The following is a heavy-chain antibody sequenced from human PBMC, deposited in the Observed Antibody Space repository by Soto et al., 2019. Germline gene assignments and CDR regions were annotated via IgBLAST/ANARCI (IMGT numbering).Heavy chain of an antibody. J-gene: IGHJ4*02. D-gene: IGHD2-21*01. Sequence: GGSLRLSCAASGFTFSGSVMHWVRQASGKGLEWVGRIRSKADNYATAYAASVNGRFTISRDDSRNTAYLQMNSLKADDTAVYYCLRGGDHLFDSWDQGTLVNVSS. CDR1: GFTFSGSV. V-gene: IGHV3-73*01. CDR3: LRGGDHLFDS. CDR2: IRSKADNYAT.